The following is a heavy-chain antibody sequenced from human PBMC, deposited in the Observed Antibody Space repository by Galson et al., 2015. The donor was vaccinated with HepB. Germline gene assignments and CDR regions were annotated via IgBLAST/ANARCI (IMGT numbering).Heavy chain of an antibody. CDR2: IQYDKNNK. Sequence: SLRLSCAASGFTFSSYGMHWVRQAPGKGLEWVAFIQYDKNNKYYADSVKGRFTISRDNSKNTLFLQMNSLRVEDTAVYYCAGDGYSLAVWGQGTLVTVSS. CDR3: AGDGYSLAV. V-gene: IGHV3-30*02. CDR1: GFTFSSYG. D-gene: IGHD5-12*01. J-gene: IGHJ4*02.